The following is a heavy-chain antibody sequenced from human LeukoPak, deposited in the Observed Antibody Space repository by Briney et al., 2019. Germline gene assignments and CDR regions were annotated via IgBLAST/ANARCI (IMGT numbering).Heavy chain of an antibody. CDR3: ARFLTGQYYFDY. D-gene: IGHD3-10*01. J-gene: IGHJ4*02. Sequence: GASVKVSCKASGGTFSSYAISWVRQAPGQGLEWMGGIIPIFGTANYAQKFQCRVTITADESTSTAYMELSSLRSEDTAVYYCARFLTGQYYFDYWGQGTLVTVSS. CDR1: GGTFSSYA. V-gene: IGHV1-69*13. CDR2: IIPIFGTA.